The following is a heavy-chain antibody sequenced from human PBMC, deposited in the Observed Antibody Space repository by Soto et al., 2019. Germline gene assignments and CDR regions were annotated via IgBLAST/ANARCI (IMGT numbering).Heavy chain of an antibody. V-gene: IGHV3-30-3*01. CDR3: ARELTSLGALDS. D-gene: IGHD4-17*01. CDR1: GFIFFDYA. CDR2: VSRDGNTK. J-gene: IGHJ4*02. Sequence: QVQLVESGGDVVQPGTSLRLSCVASGFIFFDYAIQWVRQAPGKGLDWVAVVSRDGNTKYYADSVRGRFTISRDNSKNTVFLHINILRPEDTAHYYCARELTSLGALDSWGQGTLVTVSP.